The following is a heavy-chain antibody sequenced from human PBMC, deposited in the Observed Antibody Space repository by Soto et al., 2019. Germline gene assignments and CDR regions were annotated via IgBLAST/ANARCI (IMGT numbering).Heavy chain of an antibody. CDR2: IFYSGIT. CDR1: GDSISSSTYY. D-gene: IGHD1-26*01. Sequence: SETLSLTCTVSGDSISSSTYYWTWIRQPPGKGLEWIGNIFYSGITRYNPSLWSRLILSVDTSKNQFSLNLSSVTAADTAVYYCARRKYSGTFWSLDYWGQGIMVTVSS. CDR3: ARRKYSGTFWSLDY. V-gene: IGHV4-39*01. J-gene: IGHJ4*02.